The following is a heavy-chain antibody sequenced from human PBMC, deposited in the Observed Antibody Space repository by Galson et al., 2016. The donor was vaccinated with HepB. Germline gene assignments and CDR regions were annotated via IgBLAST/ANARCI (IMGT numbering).Heavy chain of an antibody. CDR3: ARGRYCSGGGCYQDY. Sequence: SLRLSCAVSGSIFSGHWMSWVRQAPGEGLEWVANINPDGSQKYYVDSVRGRFTISRDNAKNSLFLYMNNVRADDTALYYCARGRYCSGGGCYQDYWGQGTLVTVSS. J-gene: IGHJ4*02. D-gene: IGHD2-15*01. CDR1: GSIFSGHW. V-gene: IGHV3-7*03. CDR2: INPDGSQK.